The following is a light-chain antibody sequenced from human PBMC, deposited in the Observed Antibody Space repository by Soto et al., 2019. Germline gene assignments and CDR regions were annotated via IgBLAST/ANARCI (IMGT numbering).Light chain of an antibody. J-gene: IGKJ1*01. CDR1: QSISDT. V-gene: IGKV3-15*01. CDR2: GAS. Sequence: EIVMTQSPVTLSVSPGVRATLSCRASQSISDTLAWYQQKPGQAPRHLIHGASTRAPGFPARFSGSGSGTDFTLTISSLQSEDFAVYYCQQYNNWPWTFGQGTKVEIK. CDR3: QQYNNWPWT.